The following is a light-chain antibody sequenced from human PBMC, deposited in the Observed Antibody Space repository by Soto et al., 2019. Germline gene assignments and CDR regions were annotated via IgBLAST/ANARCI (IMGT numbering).Light chain of an antibody. Sequence: EIVMTQSPATLSVSPGGRATLSCRASQSVSNNYLAWYQQKPGQAPRLHIYGASNRATGIPDRFSGSGSGTDSTLTISRVEPEDFAVYYCQQFGTSPTFGGGTKVDIK. J-gene: IGKJ4*01. V-gene: IGKV3-20*01. CDR1: QSVSNNY. CDR2: GAS. CDR3: QQFGTSPT.